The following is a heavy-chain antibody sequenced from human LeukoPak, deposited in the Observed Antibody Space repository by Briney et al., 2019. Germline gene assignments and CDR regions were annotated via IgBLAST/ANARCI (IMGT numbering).Heavy chain of an antibody. V-gene: IGHV4-59*12. J-gene: IGHJ5*02. CDR2: IYYSGST. CDR1: GGSISSYY. Sequence: SETLSLTCTVSGGSISSYYWSWIRQPPGKGLEWIGYIYYSGSTNYNPSLKSRVTISVDTSKNQFSLKLSSVTAADTAVYYCARDDCVDTGCWFDPWGQGTLVTVSS. CDR3: ARDDCVDTGCWFDP. D-gene: IGHD5-18*01.